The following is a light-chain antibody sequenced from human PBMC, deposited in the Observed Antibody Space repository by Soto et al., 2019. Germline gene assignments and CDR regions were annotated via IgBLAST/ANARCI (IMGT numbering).Light chain of an antibody. CDR1: QDITNY. Sequence: DIPMTQSPSSLSASVGDRVTITCRASQDITNYLAWFQQKPGKAPKSLIYAASSLQNGVPSHFSGSGSGTDFTLTISRLEPEDFAVYYCQQYGSSPPYTFGQGTKLEIK. CDR2: AAS. CDR3: QQYGSSPPYT. V-gene: IGKV1-16*02. J-gene: IGKJ2*01.